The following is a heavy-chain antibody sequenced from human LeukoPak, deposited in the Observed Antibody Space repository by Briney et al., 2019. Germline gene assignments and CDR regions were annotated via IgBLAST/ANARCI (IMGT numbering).Heavy chain of an antibody. D-gene: IGHD5-24*01. V-gene: IGHV3-23*01. Sequence: GGSLRLSCAASGFTFNSYAMIWVRQAPGKGLEWVSGISGSGGDTHYAESVKGRFTISRDNSKNTLYLQMNSLRPEDSAVYYCASDPRDGGQNVWGKGTMVTVSS. CDR1: GFTFNSYA. CDR3: ASDPRDGGQNV. J-gene: IGHJ6*04. CDR2: ISGSGGDT.